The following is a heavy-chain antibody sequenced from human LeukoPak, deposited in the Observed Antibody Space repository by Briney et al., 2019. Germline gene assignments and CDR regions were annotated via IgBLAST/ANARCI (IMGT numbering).Heavy chain of an antibody. J-gene: IGHJ4*02. V-gene: IGHV3-30*03. CDR1: EFSFSNFG. CDR2: ISHDGSRK. CDR3: ARGQEFDDGVFDS. D-gene: IGHD1-1*01. Sequence: GGSLRLSCAASEFSFSNFGMHWVRQAPGKGLEWGAVISHDGSRKYHADSVRGRFTISRDNSKNTVYLQMNSLRVEDTAIYYCARGQEFDDGVFDSWGQGTLVTVSS.